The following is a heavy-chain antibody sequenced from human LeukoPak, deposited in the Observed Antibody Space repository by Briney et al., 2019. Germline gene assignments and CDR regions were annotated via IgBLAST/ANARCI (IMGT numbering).Heavy chain of an antibody. Sequence: GGSLRLSCAASGFTYSNYWMNWVRQAPGKGLEWVANIKQDGSAKYYVDSVKGRLTISRDNAKSLLYLQMNSLRAEDAAVYYCAGGQGFLIDYWGQGTLVTVSS. V-gene: IGHV3-7*01. CDR2: IKQDGSAK. J-gene: IGHJ4*02. D-gene: IGHD3-3*01. CDR1: GFTYSNYW. CDR3: AGGQGFLIDY.